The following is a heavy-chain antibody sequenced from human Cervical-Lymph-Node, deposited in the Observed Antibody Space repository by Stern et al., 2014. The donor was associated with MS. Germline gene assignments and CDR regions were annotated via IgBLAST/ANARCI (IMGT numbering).Heavy chain of an antibody. J-gene: IGHJ6*02. V-gene: IGHV3-74*01. Sequence: EVQLVESGGGLLQPGGSLRLSCAASGFTFSTYWMHWVRQGPGKGLVWVSRINSGGSSTSYPDSVRGRFTISRDNAKNTVYLQMNSLRAEDTAVYYCARSSGASGDAMDVWGQGTTVTVSS. CDR3: ARSSGASGDAMDV. D-gene: IGHD2-15*01. CDR1: GFTFSTYW. CDR2: INSGGSST.